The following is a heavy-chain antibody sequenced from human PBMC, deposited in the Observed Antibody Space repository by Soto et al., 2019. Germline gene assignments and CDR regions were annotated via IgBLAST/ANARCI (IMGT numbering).Heavy chain of an antibody. CDR1: GFTFTDAA. V-gene: IGHV1-58*01. D-gene: IGHD2-15*01. J-gene: IGHJ6*03. Sequence: SVKVSCKGSGFTFTDAALQWVRQARGQRLEWIGWIAVGSGNTNYAQRFQERVTISRDMSTSSAYMELNSLRSDDTAVYYCAARGGRDKYMDVWGKGTTVTVSS. CDR2: IAVGSGNT. CDR3: AARGGRDKYMDV.